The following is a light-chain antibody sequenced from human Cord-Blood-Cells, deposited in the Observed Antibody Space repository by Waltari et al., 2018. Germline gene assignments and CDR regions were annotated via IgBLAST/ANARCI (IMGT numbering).Light chain of an antibody. V-gene: IGKV1-33*01. Sequence: DLQMTQSPSSLSASVGDRVTITCQASQDISNYLNWYQQKTGKAPKLLIYDASNLETGVPSRFSGSGSGTDFTFTISSLQPEDIATYYCQQYDNLPFTFGPVTKVDIK. CDR1: QDISNY. CDR2: DAS. J-gene: IGKJ3*01. CDR3: QQYDNLPFT.